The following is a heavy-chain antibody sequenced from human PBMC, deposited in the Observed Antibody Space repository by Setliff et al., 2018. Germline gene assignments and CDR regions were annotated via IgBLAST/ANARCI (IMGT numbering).Heavy chain of an antibody. CDR1: GYTFTNYG. J-gene: IGHJ4*02. Sequence: GASVKVSCKASGYTFTNYGVHWVRQAPGQRLEWMGWINAANGNTKYSQKFHGRVTITSANTVYMELSRLRYEDTAVYYCANAEVVVAPWGQGTLVTVSS. CDR3: ANAEVVVAP. CDR2: INAANGNT. V-gene: IGHV1-3*01. D-gene: IGHD2-15*01.